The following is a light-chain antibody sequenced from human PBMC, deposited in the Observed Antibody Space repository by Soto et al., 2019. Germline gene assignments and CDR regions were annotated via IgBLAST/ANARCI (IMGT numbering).Light chain of an antibody. CDR2: DVS. Sequence: QSALTQPRSVSGSPGQSVTISCTGTSSDVGGYNYVSWYQQHPGKAPKLMIYDVSKRPSGVPDRFSGSKSGNTASLTISGRKAEDEADYYCCSYAGSYTLVVFGGGTKLTV. V-gene: IGLV2-11*01. CDR3: CSYAGSYTLVV. CDR1: SSDVGGYNY. J-gene: IGLJ2*01.